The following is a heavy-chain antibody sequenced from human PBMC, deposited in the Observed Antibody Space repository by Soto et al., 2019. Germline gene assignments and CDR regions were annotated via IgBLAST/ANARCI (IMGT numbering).Heavy chain of an antibody. J-gene: IGHJ5*02. CDR1: GGSISSYY. CDR3: ARFYYDILTGYYKSWFDP. V-gene: IGHV4-59*01. CDR2: IYYCGST. Sequence: SETLSLTCTVSGGSISSYYWSWIRQPPGKGLEWIGYIYYCGSTNYNPSLKSRVTISVDTSKNLFSLKLSSVTAADTAVYYCARFYYDILTGYYKSWFDPWGQGTLVTVSS. D-gene: IGHD3-9*01.